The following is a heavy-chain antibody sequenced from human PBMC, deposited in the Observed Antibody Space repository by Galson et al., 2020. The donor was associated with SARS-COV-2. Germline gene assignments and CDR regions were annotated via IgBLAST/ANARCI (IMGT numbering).Heavy chain of an antibody. D-gene: IGHD3-16*01. V-gene: IGHV1-3*01. CDR2: INGGNGDR. J-gene: IGHJ3*02. CDR3: ARRAGRGGGLDLNAFEI. CDR1: GYTFTDYA. Sequence: ASVQVSCKTSGYTFTDYAIHWVRQAPGQRLEWMGWINGGNGDRRYSQKFQGRVTFTTDTPASTAHMELSGLRAEDKALYYCARRAGRGGGLDLNAFEIWGQWTMVSVSS.